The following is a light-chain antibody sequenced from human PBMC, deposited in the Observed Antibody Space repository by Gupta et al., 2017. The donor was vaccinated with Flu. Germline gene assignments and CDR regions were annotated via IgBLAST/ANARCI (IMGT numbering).Light chain of an antibody. J-gene: IGLJ2*01. CDR2: DIT. V-gene: IGLV2-11*01. CDR1: DTDVAGYHF. Sequence: QSALTQPRSVSGSRGQSVTISCTGIDTDVAGYHFVSWYQHRPGKVPRVLIYDITKRPSGVPDRFSGSKSGNSASLTISGLHPDDEGDYYCSSYAGSYTFGVFGGGTKLTVL. CDR3: SSYAGSYTFGV.